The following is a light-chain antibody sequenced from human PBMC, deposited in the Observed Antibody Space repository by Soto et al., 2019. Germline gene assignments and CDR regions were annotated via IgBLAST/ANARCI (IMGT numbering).Light chain of an antibody. V-gene: IGKV1-39*01. CDR3: QQSYSSPRT. CDR2: AAS. J-gene: IGKJ1*01. Sequence: DIQMTQSPSSLPASVGDRITITCRASQSIFSFLSWYQQRPGKAPKLLIYAASSLQSGVPSRFSGSGYGTDFTLTITSLQSEDFAIYYCQQSYSSPRTFGQGTKVDI. CDR1: QSIFSF.